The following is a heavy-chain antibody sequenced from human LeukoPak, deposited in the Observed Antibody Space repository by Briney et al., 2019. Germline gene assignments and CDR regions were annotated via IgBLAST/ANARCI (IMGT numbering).Heavy chain of an antibody. J-gene: IGHJ5*02. Sequence: SETLSLTCTVSGGSISSSSYYWGWIRQPPGKGLEWIGSIYYSGSTYYNPSLKSRVTISVDTSKNQFSLKLSSVTAADTAVYYCARASVAPTVGWFDPWGQGTLVTVSS. CDR2: IYYSGST. CDR3: ARASVAPTVGWFDP. D-gene: IGHD6-19*01. CDR1: GGSISSSSYY. V-gene: IGHV4-39*07.